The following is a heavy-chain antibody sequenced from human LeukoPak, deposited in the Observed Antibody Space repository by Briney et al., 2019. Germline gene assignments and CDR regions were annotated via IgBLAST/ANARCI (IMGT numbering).Heavy chain of an antibody. CDR2: IYTSGST. D-gene: IGHD5-18*01. J-gene: IGHJ4*02. V-gene: IGHV4-4*07. Sequence: PSETLSLTCTVSGGSISSYYWSWIRQPAGKGLEWIGRIYTSGSTNYNPSLKSRVTISVDPSKNQFSLKLSSVTAADTAMYYCARGRKYTYGYTVTELGSGYFDYWGQGTLVTVSS. CDR1: GGSISSYY. CDR3: ARGRKYTYGYTVTELGSGYFDY.